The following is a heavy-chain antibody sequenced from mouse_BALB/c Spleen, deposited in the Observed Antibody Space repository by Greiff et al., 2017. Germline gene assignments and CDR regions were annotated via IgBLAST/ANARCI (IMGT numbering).Heavy chain of an antibody. Sequence: VQLQQSGAELVKPGASVKLSCKASGYTFTSYYMYWVKQRPGQGLEWIGEITPSNGGPNFHEKFKSKSTLTVDKYYSTEYMQLISLTSEDSAVYYCTRSRGYGNYPYWYFDVWGAGTTVTVSS. V-gene: IGHV1S81*02. CDR2: ITPSNGGP. CDR1: GYTFTSYY. D-gene: IGHD2-10*02. J-gene: IGHJ1*01. CDR3: TRSRGYGNYPYWYFDV.